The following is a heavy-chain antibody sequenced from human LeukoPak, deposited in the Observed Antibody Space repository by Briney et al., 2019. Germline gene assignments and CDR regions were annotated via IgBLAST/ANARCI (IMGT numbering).Heavy chain of an antibody. V-gene: IGHV3-23*01. Sequence: GRSLRLSCAASGFTFSSYAMSWVRQAPGKGLEWVSTITGSTTRTYYADAVKGRFTISRDNSKNTVYLQMNSLRAEDTALYYCAKDPSNSVWPLFDYWGQGTLVTASS. J-gene: IGHJ4*02. CDR1: GFTFSSYA. D-gene: IGHD5/OR15-5a*01. CDR3: AKDPSNSVWPLFDY. CDR2: ITGSTTRT.